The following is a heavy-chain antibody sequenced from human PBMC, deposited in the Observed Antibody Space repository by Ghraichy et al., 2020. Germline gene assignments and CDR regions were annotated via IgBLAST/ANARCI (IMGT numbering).Heavy chain of an antibody. J-gene: IGHJ1*01. V-gene: IGHV3-23*01. CDR1: GFTFSSYA. D-gene: IGHD6-13*01. CDR3: AKDLRPGIAAAHEYFQH. CDR2: ISGSGGST. Sequence: GGSLRLSCAASGFTFSSYAMSWVRQAPGKGLEWVSAISGSGGSTYYADSVKGRFTISRDNSKNTLYLQMNSLRAEDTAVYYCAKDLRPGIAAAHEYFQHWGQGTLVTVSS.